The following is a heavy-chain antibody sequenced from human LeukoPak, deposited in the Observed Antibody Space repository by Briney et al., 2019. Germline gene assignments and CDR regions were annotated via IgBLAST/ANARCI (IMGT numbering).Heavy chain of an antibody. Sequence: GGSLRLSCAASGFIFSSYAMGWVRQAPGKGLEWVSGISGSADITDYADSVKGRFTISRDNSKNTLYLQMNSLRAEDTAVYYSAKDLSYFGSGSHDYWGQGTLVTVSS. CDR2: ISGSADIT. V-gene: IGHV3-23*01. CDR1: GFIFSSYA. CDR3: AKDLSYFGSGSHDY. D-gene: IGHD3-10*01. J-gene: IGHJ4*02.